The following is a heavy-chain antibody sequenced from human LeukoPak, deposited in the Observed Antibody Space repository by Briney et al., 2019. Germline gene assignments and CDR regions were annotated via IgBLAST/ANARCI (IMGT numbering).Heavy chain of an antibody. J-gene: IGHJ4*02. V-gene: IGHV3-23*01. D-gene: IGHD2-2*02. Sequence: PGGSLRLSCAASGFTFSSYSMNWVRQAPGKGLEWVSAISGSGGSTYYADSVKGRFTISRDNSKNTLYLQMNSLRAEDTAVYYCAKDLSVVVVPAAIPEPFDYWGQGTLVTVSS. CDR1: GFTFSSYS. CDR2: ISGSGGST. CDR3: AKDLSVVVVPAAIPEPFDY.